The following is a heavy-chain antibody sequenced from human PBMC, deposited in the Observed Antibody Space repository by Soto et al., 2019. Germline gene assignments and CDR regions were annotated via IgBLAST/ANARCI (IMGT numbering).Heavy chain of an antibody. D-gene: IGHD4-17*01. Sequence: QVQLQQWGAGLLKPSETLSLTCAVYGGSFSGYYWSWIRQPPGKGLVWIGEINHSGSTNYNPSLKSRVTISVDTSKNQFSLKLSSVTAADTAVYYCARADYGDYPSDYWGQGTLVTVSS. CDR1: GGSFSGYY. CDR3: ARADYGDYPSDY. V-gene: IGHV4-34*01. CDR2: INHSGST. J-gene: IGHJ4*02.